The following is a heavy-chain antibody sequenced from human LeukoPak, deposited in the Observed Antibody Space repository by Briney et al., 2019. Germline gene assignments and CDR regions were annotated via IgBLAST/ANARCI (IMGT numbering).Heavy chain of an antibody. D-gene: IGHD3-9*01. V-gene: IGHV4-34*01. J-gene: IGHJ4*02. CDR3: ARAAPRILRYFDWSRGYYFDY. Sequence: SETLSLTCAVYGGSFSGYYWSWIRQPPGKGLEWIGEINHSGSTNYNPSLKSRVTISVDTSKNQFSLKLSSVTAADTAVYYCARAAPRILRYFDWSRGYYFDYWGQGTLVTVSS. CDR2: INHSGST. CDR1: GGSFSGYY.